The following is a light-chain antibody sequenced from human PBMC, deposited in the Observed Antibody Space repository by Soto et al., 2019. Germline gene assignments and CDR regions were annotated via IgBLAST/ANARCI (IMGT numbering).Light chain of an antibody. J-gene: IGKJ5*01. Sequence: VLTQSPCTLSLSQGESATLSCRASQTVSITYLTWYQQKPGQAPRLLIFGASKRATGIPDRFSGSGSGRDFTLTISGLELEDFAVYYCQQYGSSPLISFGQGTRLEIK. CDR1: QTVSITY. V-gene: IGKV3-20*01. CDR3: QQYGSSPLIS. CDR2: GAS.